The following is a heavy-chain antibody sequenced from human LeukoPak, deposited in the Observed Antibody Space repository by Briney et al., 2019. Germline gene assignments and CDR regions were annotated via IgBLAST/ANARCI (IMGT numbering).Heavy chain of an antibody. D-gene: IGHD2-15*01. CDR3: AKGSVGGSRTVPFFDY. V-gene: IGHV3-23*01. CDR2: ISGSGGST. J-gene: IGHJ4*02. CDR1: GFTFSSYA. Sequence: EAGGSLRLSCAASGFTFSSYAMSWVRQAPWKGLEWVSAISGSGGSTYYADSVKGRFTISRDNSKNTLYLQMNSLRAEDTAVYYCAKGSVGGSRTVPFFDYWGQGTLVTVSS.